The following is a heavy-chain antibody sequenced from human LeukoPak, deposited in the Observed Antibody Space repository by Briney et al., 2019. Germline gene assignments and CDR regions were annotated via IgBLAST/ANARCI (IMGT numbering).Heavy chain of an antibody. CDR3: ARGGGSSYYDSSTYFDY. D-gene: IGHD3-22*01. J-gene: IGHJ4*02. CDR2: INAYNSDT. CDR1: TYTFTNYN. Sequence: ASVKVSCKASTYTFTNYNISWVRQAPGQGLEWMGWINAYNSDTNYAQTLQGRVTMTTDTFTSTAYMELRSLKSDDTAMYYCARGGGSSYYDSSTYFDYWGQGTLVTVSS. V-gene: IGHV1-18*01.